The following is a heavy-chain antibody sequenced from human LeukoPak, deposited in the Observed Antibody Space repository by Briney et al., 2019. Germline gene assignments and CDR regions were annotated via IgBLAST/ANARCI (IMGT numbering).Heavy chain of an antibody. D-gene: IGHD3-10*01. CDR1: GYTFTRYG. Sequence: ASVKVSCKASGYTFTRYGISWVRPAPGQGLEWMGWISAYNGNTNYAQKLQGRVTMTTDTSTSTAYMELRSLRSDDTAVYYCARDVAGGLWFGELLSGNWFDPWGQGTLVTVSS. CDR3: ARDVAGGLWFGELLSGNWFDP. CDR2: ISAYNGNT. J-gene: IGHJ5*02. V-gene: IGHV1-18*01.